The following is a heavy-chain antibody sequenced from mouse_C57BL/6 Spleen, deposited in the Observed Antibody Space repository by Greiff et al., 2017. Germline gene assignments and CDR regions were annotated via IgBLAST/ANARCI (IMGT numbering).Heavy chain of an antibody. J-gene: IGHJ2*01. CDR1: GYTFTSYG. CDR2: IYPRSGNT. V-gene: IGHV1-81*01. CDR3: ASPVTTFDY. D-gene: IGHD2-1*01. Sequence: VQLQQSGAELARPGASVKLSCKASGYTFTSYGISWVKQRTGQGLEWIGEIYPRSGNTYYNEKFKGKATLTADKSSSTAYMELRSLTSEDSAVYFCASPVTTFDYWGQGTTLTVSS.